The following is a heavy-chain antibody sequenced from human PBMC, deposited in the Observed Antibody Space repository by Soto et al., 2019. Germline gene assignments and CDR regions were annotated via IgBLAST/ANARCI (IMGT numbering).Heavy chain of an antibody. D-gene: IGHD6-19*01. Sequence: SETLSLTCTVSGGSISSGGYYWSWIRQHPGKGLEWIGYIYYSGSTYYNPSLKSRVTISVDTPKNQFSLKLSSVTAADTAVYYCAKGVPGIAVAGTGYFQHWGQGTLVTVSS. CDR3: AKGVPGIAVAGTGYFQH. V-gene: IGHV4-31*03. CDR1: GGSISSGGYY. J-gene: IGHJ1*01. CDR2: IYYSGST.